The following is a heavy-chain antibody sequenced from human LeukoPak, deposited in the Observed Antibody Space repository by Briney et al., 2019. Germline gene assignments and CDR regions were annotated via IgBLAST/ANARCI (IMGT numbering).Heavy chain of an antibody. Sequence: GGSLRLSCAASGFTFSTYSMNWVRQAPGKGPEWVSYITSSSTNIYYADSVKGRFTISRDNAKNSLFLQMNSLRAEDTAIYYCATSPPRREGYNNAYWGQGTLVTVSS. CDR2: ITSSSTNI. V-gene: IGHV3-48*01. J-gene: IGHJ4*02. D-gene: IGHD5-24*01. CDR3: ATSPPRREGYNNAY. CDR1: GFTFSTYS.